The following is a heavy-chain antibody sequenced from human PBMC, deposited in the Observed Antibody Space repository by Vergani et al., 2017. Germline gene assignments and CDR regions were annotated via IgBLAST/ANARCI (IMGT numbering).Heavy chain of an antibody. CDR1: GFTFDDYA. CDR2: ISWNSGSI. V-gene: IGHV3-9*01. J-gene: IGHJ4*02. D-gene: IGHD6-19*01. CDR3: AKGPSASDSIGWSHYFDY. Sequence: EVQLVESGGGLVQPGRSLRLSCAASGFTFDDYAMHWVRQAPGKGLEWVSGISWNSGSIGYADSVKGRFTISRDNAKNSLYLQMNSLRAEDTALYYCAKGPSASDSIGWSHYFDYWGQGTLVTVSS.